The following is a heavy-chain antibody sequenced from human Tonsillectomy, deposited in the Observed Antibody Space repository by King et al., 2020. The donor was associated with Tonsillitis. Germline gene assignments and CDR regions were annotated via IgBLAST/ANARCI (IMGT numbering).Heavy chain of an antibody. D-gene: IGHD1-26*01. V-gene: IGHV3-53*04. J-gene: IGHJ5*02. CDR1: GFTVSSNY. Sequence: VQLVESGGGLVQPGGSLRLSCAASGFTVSSNYMSWVRQAPGKGLEWVSVIYSGGSTYYADSVKGRFTISRHNSKNTLYLQMNSLRAEDTAVYYCASQHGGWVNWFDPWGQGTLVTVSS. CDR3: ASQHGGWVNWFDP. CDR2: IYSGGST.